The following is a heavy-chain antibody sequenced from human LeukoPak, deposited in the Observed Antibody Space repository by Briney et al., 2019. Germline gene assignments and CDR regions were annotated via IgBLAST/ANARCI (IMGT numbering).Heavy chain of an antibody. J-gene: IGHJ4*02. CDR2: ISGSGDNT. CDR3: AKDRLISYSSPPYYFDY. D-gene: IGHD6-13*01. V-gene: IGHV3-23*01. CDR1: GFTFSSYA. Sequence: GGSLRLSCAASGFTFSSYAMSWVRQAPGKGLEWVSAISGSGDNTYYADSVKGRFTISRDNSRNTLYLQVNSLRAEDTAIYYCAKDRLISYSSPPYYFDYWGQGSLVTVSS.